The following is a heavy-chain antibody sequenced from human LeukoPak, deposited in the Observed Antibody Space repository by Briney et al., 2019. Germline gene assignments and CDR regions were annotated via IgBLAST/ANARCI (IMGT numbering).Heavy chain of an antibody. CDR2: IYSGGST. V-gene: IGHV3-53*01. D-gene: IGHD1-26*01. CDR1: GFTVSSNY. Sequence: GGSLRLSCAASGFTVSSNYMSWGRQAPGKGLEWGSVIYSGGSTYYADSVKGRFTISRDNSKNTLYLQMNSLRAEDTAVYYCAREPTSGGYFDYWGQGTLVTVSS. CDR3: AREPTSGGYFDY. J-gene: IGHJ4*02.